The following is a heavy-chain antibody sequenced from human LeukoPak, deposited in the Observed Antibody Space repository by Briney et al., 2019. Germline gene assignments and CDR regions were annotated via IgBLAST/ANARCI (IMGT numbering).Heavy chain of an antibody. J-gene: IGHJ2*01. CDR2: IYYSGST. V-gene: IGHV4-39*07. CDR1: GGSTSSCSYC. CDR3: ARDPPPGYFDV. Sequence: PSGTLCLTCAVSGGSTSSCSYCWGWIRPPPGKGLEWIGSIYYSGSTYYNPSLKSRFTISVDTSKNQFSLKLSSVTAADTAVYYCARDPPPGYFDVWGRGTLVTVSS.